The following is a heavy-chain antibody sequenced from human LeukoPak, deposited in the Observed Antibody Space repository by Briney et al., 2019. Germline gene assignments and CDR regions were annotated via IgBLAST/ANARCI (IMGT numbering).Heavy chain of an antibody. Sequence: PSQTLSLTCTVSGGSINSGDYYWSWIRQPPGKGLEWIGSIYYSGSAYYNPSLKSRVSISVDTSKNQFSLKLRSVTAADTAVYYCASPMAWAHNRRDSDYWGLGTLVTVSS. CDR1: GGSINSGDYY. D-gene: IGHD5-24*01. CDR3: ASPMAWAHNRRDSDY. V-gene: IGHV4-39*07. J-gene: IGHJ4*02. CDR2: IYYSGSA.